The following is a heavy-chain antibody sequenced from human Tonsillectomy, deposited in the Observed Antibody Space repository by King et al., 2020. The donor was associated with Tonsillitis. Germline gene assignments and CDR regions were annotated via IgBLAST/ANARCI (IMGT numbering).Heavy chain of an antibody. CDR3: ARGSSDSSGYYYRRAGAFDI. Sequence: HVQLQQWGAGLLKPSETLSLTCAVYGGSFSGYYWSWIRQPPGKGLEWIGEINHSGSTNYNPSLKSRVTISVDTSKNQFSLKLSSVPAADTAVYYCARGSSDSSGYYYRRAGAFDIWGQGTMVTVSS. V-gene: IGHV4-34*01. CDR1: GGSFSGYY. D-gene: IGHD3-22*01. CDR2: INHSGST. J-gene: IGHJ3*02.